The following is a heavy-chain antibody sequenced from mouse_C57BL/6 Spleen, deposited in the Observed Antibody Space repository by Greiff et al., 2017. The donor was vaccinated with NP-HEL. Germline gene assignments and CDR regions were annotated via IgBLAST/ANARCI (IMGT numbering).Heavy chain of an antibody. CDR1: GYAFSSYW. D-gene: IGHD1-1*01. J-gene: IGHJ1*03. V-gene: IGHV1-80*01. CDR3: ARSAGTVDFEV. Sequence: QVQLKESGAELVKPGASVKISCKASGYAFSSYWMNWVKQRPGKGLEWIGQIYPGDGDTNYNGKFKGKATLTADKSSSTAYMQLSSLTSEDSAVYFCARSAGTVDFEVWGTGTTVTVSS. CDR2: IYPGDGDT.